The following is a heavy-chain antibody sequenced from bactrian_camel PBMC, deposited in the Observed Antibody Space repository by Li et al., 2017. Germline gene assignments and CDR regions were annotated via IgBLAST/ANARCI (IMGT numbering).Heavy chain of an antibody. V-gene: IGHV3S40*01. CDR2: INKGGDSA. D-gene: IGHD5*01. J-gene: IGHJ4*01. CDR3: AADPSRELWVGYPPYKY. CDR1: GFTFSIHS. Sequence: VQLVESGGGLVQPGGSLRLSCAASGFTFSIHSMTWVRQAPGKGFEWISAINKGGDSAYYADSVKGRFTISKDNAKNTLYLQMNSLKPEDTAVYYCAADPSRELWVGYPPYKYWGQGTQVTVS.